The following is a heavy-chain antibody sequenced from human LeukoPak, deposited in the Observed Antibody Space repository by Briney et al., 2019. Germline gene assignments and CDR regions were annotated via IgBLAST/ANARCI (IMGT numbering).Heavy chain of an antibody. CDR3: ARDCSAGNCYSYI. CDR1: GYTFSSYG. D-gene: IGHD2-15*01. Sequence: ASVKVSCKASGYTFSSYGISWVRQAPGQGLEWVGWINAYNGNTNYAQNFQGRVTMTTDTSTSTAYMELRSLRSDDTAVYYCARDCSAGNCYSYIWGQGTLVTVSS. CDR2: INAYNGNT. J-gene: IGHJ4*02. V-gene: IGHV1-18*01.